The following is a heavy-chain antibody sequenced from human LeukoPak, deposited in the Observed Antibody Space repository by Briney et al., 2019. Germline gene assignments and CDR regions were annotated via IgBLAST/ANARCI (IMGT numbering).Heavy chain of an antibody. CDR1: GFTFSSYA. CDR2: ISYDGSNK. D-gene: IGHD4-17*01. Sequence: GGSLRLSCAASGFTFSSYAMHWVRQAPGKGLEGVAVISYDGSNKYYADSVKGRFTISRDNSKNTLYLQMNSLRAEDTAVYYCARETVTTSVGYYYYYMDVWGKGTTVTISS. J-gene: IGHJ6*03. CDR3: ARETVTTSVGYYYYYMDV. V-gene: IGHV3-30*04.